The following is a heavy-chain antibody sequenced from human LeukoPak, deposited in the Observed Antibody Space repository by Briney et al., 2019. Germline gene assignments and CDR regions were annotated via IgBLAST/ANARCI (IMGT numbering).Heavy chain of an antibody. CDR2: IYHSGST. CDR3: ARHYRAATYFDY. V-gene: IGHV4-38-2*01. J-gene: IGHJ4*02. D-gene: IGHD2-15*01. CDR1: GYSISSGYY. Sequence: SETLSLTCAVSGYSISSGYYWGWIRPPPGKGLEWIGSIYHSGSTYYNPSLKSRVTISVDTSKNQFSLKLSSVTAADTAVYYCARHYRAATYFDYWGQGTLVTVSS.